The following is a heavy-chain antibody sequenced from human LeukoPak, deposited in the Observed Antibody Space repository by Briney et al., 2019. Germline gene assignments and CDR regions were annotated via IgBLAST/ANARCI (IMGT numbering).Heavy chain of an antibody. CDR3: ARASLIKVVPAAPGYYFDY. Sequence: SETLSLTCTVSGGSISSGSYYWSWIRQPAGKGLEWIGRIYTGGSTNYNPSLKSRVTISVDTSKNQFSLKLSSVTAADTAVYYCARASLIKVVPAAPGYYFDYWGQGTLVTVSS. V-gene: IGHV4-61*02. CDR2: IYTGGST. D-gene: IGHD2-2*01. CDR1: GGSISSGSYY. J-gene: IGHJ4*02.